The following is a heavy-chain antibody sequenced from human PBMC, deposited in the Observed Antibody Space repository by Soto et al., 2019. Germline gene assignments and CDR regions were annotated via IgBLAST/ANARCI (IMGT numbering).Heavy chain of an antibody. V-gene: IGHV3-9*01. CDR3: AKSGTYGDSGFYYMDV. J-gene: IGHJ6*03. CDR1: GFTFDDYA. Sequence: EVQLVESGGGLVQPGRSLRLSCAASGFTFDDYAMHWVRQAPGKGLEWVSGISWYSGSIGYEDSVKGRFTISRDNAKNSRYLEMDSLRAEDTALYYCAKSGTYGDSGFYYMDVWGKGTTVTVSS. D-gene: IGHD4-17*01. CDR2: ISWYSGSI.